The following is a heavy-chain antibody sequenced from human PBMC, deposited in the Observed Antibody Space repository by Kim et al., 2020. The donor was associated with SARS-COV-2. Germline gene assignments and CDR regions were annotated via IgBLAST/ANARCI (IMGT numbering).Heavy chain of an antibody. Sequence: SETLSLTCSVSGGSISSSSHYWGWIRQPPGEGLQWIGSIYYVGSSYYNPSLKSRATISVDRSKNQFSLRLTSVTAADTAIYYCARQTDGRTNFPDSFDY. CDR3: ARQTDGRTNFPDSFDY. CDR2: IYYVGSS. V-gene: IGHV4-39*01. CDR1: GGSISSSSHY. D-gene: IGHD1-1*01. J-gene: IGHJ4*01.